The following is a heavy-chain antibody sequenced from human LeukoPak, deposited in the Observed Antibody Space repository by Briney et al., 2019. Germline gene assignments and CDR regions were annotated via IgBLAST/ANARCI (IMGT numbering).Heavy chain of an antibody. CDR1: GFTFSSYD. Sequence: GGSLRLSCAASGFTFSSYDMTWVRQAPGRGLEWVSSIRPSGDNTYYGDSVKGRFTISRDNSKNTLYLQMNSLRAEDTAVYYCARRAGAYSHPYDYWGQGTLVTVSS. CDR3: ARRAGAYSHPYDY. J-gene: IGHJ4*02. CDR2: IRPSGDNT. D-gene: IGHD4/OR15-4a*01. V-gene: IGHV3-23*01.